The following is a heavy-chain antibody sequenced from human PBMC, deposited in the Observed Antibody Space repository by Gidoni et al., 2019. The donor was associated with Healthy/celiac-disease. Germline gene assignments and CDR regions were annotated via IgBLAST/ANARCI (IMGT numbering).Heavy chain of an antibody. D-gene: IGHD5-12*01. CDR1: GYSFASYW. J-gene: IGHJ6*02. CDR3: ARPRLGRDGYNSGGNYYGMDV. Sequence: EVQLVQSGAEVKKPGESLKISCKGSGYSFASYWIAWVRQMPGQGLEWMGIIYPGDPDTRYSPSFHGQVTISADKSISTAYLQWSSLKASDTAMYYCARPRLGRDGYNSGGNYYGMDVWGQGPTVTVSS. CDR2: IYPGDPDT. V-gene: IGHV5-51*01.